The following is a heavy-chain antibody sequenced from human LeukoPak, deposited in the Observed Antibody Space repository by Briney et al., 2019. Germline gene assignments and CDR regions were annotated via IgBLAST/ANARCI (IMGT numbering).Heavy chain of an antibody. J-gene: IGHJ4*02. Sequence: QTGGSLRLSCAASGFTFSNYGMHWVRQAPGKGLEWVAVIWYDGSNKYYADSVKGRFTISRDNSKNTLYLQMNSLRAEDTAVYYCARDLVAGTPDYFDYWSQGTLVTVSS. D-gene: IGHD6-19*01. CDR2: IWYDGSNK. V-gene: IGHV3-33*01. CDR3: ARDLVAGTPDYFDY. CDR1: GFTFSNYG.